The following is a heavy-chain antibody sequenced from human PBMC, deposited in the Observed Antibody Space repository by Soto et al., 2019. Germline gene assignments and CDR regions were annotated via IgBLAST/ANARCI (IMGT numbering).Heavy chain of an antibody. CDR3: ARDEYSSVLSPIQG. CDR1: GYTFTSYD. J-gene: IGHJ4*02. V-gene: IGHV1-8*01. Sequence: ASVKVSCKASGYTFTSYDINWVRQATGQGLEWMGWMNPDSGNTGYAQKFQGRVTMTRDTSISTAYMELSSLRSEDTAVYYCARDEYSSVLSPIQGWGQGTLVTVSS. D-gene: IGHD6-19*01. CDR2: MNPDSGNT.